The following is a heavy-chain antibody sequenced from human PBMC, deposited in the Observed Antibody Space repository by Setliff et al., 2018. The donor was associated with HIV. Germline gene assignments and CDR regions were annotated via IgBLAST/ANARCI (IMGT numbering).Heavy chain of an antibody. V-gene: IGHV4-31*03. D-gene: IGHD1-26*01. CDR1: GGSISSSGHY. Sequence: SETLSLTCNVSGGSISSSGHYWSWIRQHPDKGLEWMAYITYSGSRYYRPSLKSRLTISVGTSKNQFSLKLNSVTAADTAVYYCARSPSRSNFGDYWGRGALVTVSS. J-gene: IGHJ4*02. CDR3: ARSPSRSNFGDY. CDR2: ITYSGSR.